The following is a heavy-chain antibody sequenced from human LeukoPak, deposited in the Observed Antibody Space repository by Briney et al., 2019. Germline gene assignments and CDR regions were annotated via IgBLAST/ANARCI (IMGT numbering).Heavy chain of an antibody. CDR2: INTSGST. J-gene: IGHJ6*03. CDR1: GGSVSSYY. Sequence: PSETLCLTCTVSGGSVSSYYWSWIRQPAGKVLEWIGRINTSGSTNYNPTLKSRVTMSVDTSKNQFSLKLSSLTATDTAVYYCARVGQLVGGDYYYYYMDVWGKGTTVTVSS. V-gene: IGHV4-4*07. CDR3: ARVGQLVGGDYYYYYMDV. D-gene: IGHD6-6*01.